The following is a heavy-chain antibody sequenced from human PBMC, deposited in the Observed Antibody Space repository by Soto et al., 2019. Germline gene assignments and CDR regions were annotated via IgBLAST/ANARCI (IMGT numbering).Heavy chain of an antibody. CDR1: GGSISSYY. CDR2: IYYSGST. J-gene: IGHJ5*02. D-gene: IGHD6-13*01. CDR3: ARHDIGRAGIAAADP. Sequence: SETLSLTCTVSGGSISSYYWSWIRQPPGKGLEWIGYIYYSGSTNYNPSLKSRVTISVDTSKNQFSLKLSSVTAADTAVYYCARHDIGRAGIAAADPWGQGTLVTVSS. V-gene: IGHV4-59*08.